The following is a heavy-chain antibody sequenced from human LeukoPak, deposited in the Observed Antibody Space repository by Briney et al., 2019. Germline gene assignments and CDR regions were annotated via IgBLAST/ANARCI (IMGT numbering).Heavy chain of an antibody. D-gene: IGHD2-2*01. CDR1: GFDFGAHG. Sequence: GGSLRLSCTASGFDFGAHGMIWVRQAPGKGLEWVAGINWSGGSTGYGDSSRGRFTISRDNTKNSLYLQMDSLRAEDTALYYCARAPITSPFYFDFWGQGTLVTVSS. CDR3: ARAPITSPFYFDF. J-gene: IGHJ4*02. V-gene: IGHV3-20*04. CDR2: INWSGGST.